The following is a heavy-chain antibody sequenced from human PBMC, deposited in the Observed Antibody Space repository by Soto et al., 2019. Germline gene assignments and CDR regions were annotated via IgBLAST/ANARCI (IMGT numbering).Heavy chain of an antibody. CDR2: TYFRGSA. Sequence: KASETLSLTCDVSGVSITSHYWNWIRQSPGMGLEWIGSTYFRGSASYNPSLKSRVTISLDTSKDQLSLTPSAVTAADSAVYYCARDLRSRGWFDPWGPGILVTVSS. CDR1: GVSITSHY. CDR3: ARDLRSRGWFDP. J-gene: IGHJ5*02. V-gene: IGHV4-59*11.